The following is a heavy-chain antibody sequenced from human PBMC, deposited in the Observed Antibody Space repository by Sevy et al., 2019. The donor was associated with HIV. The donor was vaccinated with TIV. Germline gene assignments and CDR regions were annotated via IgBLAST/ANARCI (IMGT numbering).Heavy chain of an antibody. CDR1: GFTFSDYG. J-gene: IGHJ4*02. CDR3: ARDVRGEGIRPGDLDY. D-gene: IGHD3-10*02. Sequence: GGSLRLSCAASGFTFSDYGMRWVRQAPGKGLEWVAVIWNDGSNKYYADSVKGRFTTSRDNSSNTLYLQMNSLRAEDTAVYYCARDVRGEGIRPGDLDYWGQRTLVTVSS. V-gene: IGHV3-33*01. CDR2: IWNDGSNK.